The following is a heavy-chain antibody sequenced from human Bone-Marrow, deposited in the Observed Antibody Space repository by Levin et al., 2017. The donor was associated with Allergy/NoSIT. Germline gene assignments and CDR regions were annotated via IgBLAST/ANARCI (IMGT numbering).Heavy chain of an antibody. CDR2: ISYDGSNK. CDR3: ARYCSGGSCYLHYMDV. CDR1: GFTFSSYG. Sequence: PGGSLRLSCAASGFTFSSYGMHWVRQAPGKGLEWVAVISYDGSNKYYADSVKGRFTISRDNSKNTLYLQMNSLRAEDTAVYYCARYCSGGSCYLHYMDVWGKGTTVTVSS. V-gene: IGHV3-30*03. J-gene: IGHJ6*03. D-gene: IGHD2-15*01.